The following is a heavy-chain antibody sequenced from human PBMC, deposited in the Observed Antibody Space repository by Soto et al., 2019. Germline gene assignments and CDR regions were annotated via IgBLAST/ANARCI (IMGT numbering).Heavy chain of an antibody. CDR1: GYTFTSYG. CDR2: ISAYNGNT. V-gene: IGHV1-18*01. Sequence: QVQLVQSVAEVKKPGASVKVSCKASGYTFTSYGISWVRQAPGQGLEWMGWISAYNGNTNYAQKLQGRVTMTTDTSTSTAYMELRSLRSDDTAVYYCARVRDVVVPAAMRGWFDPWGQGTLVTVSS. J-gene: IGHJ5*02. D-gene: IGHD2-2*01. CDR3: ARVRDVVVPAAMRGWFDP.